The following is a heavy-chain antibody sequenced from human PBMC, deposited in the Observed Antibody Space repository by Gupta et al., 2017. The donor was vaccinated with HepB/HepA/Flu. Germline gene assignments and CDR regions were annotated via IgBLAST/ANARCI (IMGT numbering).Heavy chain of an antibody. CDR3: YDLGGGWYDP. V-gene: IGHV3-23*01. Sequence: ELQLLESGGGLVQPGGSLSSACSASGFTFHNYAMSWVRQAPGQGLEWVSTVNGDGRTTYYADSVRGRFTISRDNSKNTVFLQMNSLRVEDTAVYYCYDLGGGWYDPWGQGTLVTVSS. J-gene: IGHJ5*02. CDR2: VNGDGRTT. CDR1: GFTFHNYA. D-gene: IGHD3-3*01.